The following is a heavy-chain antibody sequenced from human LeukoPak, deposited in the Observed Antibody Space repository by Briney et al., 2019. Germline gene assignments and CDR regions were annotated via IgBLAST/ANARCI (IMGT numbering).Heavy chain of an antibody. Sequence: GGSLRLSCAASGFTFSSHWMHWVRQAPGKGLEWVSTISSSGGSTYYADSVKGRFTISRDNSKNTLYLQMNSLRAEDTAVYYCAAQGWLLPFDPWGQGTLVTVSS. CDR2: ISSSGGST. CDR1: GFTFSSHW. J-gene: IGHJ5*02. V-gene: IGHV3-23*01. D-gene: IGHD3-22*01. CDR3: AAQGWLLPFDP.